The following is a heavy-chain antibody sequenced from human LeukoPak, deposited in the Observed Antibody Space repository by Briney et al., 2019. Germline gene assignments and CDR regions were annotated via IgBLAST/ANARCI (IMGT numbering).Heavy chain of an antibody. V-gene: IGHV3-66*01. Sequence: GGSLRLSCAASGFTVSSNYVSWVRQAPGKGLEWVSVTYSSGTTYYADSLKGRFTISRDSSKNTLYLQINNLRVDDTAVYYCARVSPFDYWGQGTLVTVSS. J-gene: IGHJ4*02. CDR2: TYSSGTT. CDR3: ARVSPFDY. CDR1: GFTVSSNY.